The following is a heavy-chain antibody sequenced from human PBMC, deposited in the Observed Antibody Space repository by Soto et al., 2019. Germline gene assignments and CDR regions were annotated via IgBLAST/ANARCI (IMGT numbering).Heavy chain of an antibody. CDR1: GYNFPSHW. Sequence: GPALKICCTGPGYNFPSHWNGSLHHKTEKGLEWMGIISPGDTTIKSRPSFQGQVTISADTSISTAYLQWSGLKAADAAIYYCARRLVPCTASTCYGIVVWGQGTTVTVSS. J-gene: IGHJ6*02. V-gene: IGHV5-51*07. CDR3: ARRLVPCTASTCYGIVV. D-gene: IGHD6-6*01. CDR2: ISPGDTTI.